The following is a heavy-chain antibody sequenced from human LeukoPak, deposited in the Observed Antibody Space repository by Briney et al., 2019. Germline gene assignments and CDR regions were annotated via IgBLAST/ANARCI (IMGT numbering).Heavy chain of an antibody. CDR2: IDWDDDK. D-gene: IGHD1-14*01. CDR1: GGSFSGYY. CDR3: ARVPELTGDWYFDL. Sequence: TLSLTCAVYGGSFSGYYWSWIRQPPGKALEWLARIDWDDDKYYSTSLKTRLTISKDTSKNQVVLTMTNMDPVDTATYYCARVPELTGDWYFDLWGRGTLVTVSS. V-gene: IGHV2-70*11. J-gene: IGHJ2*01.